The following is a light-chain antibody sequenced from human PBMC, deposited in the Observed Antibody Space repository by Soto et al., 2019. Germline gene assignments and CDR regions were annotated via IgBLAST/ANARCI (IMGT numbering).Light chain of an antibody. V-gene: IGLV2-14*03. J-gene: IGLJ1*01. CDR2: DVS. CDR3: NSFTTTTTYV. CDR1: SSDVGGFDH. Sequence: QSALTQPASVSGYPGQSITISCTGASSDVGGFDHVSWYQQHPGKVPRLLIYDVSSRPSGVSDRFSGSKSGNTASLTISGLQAEDEADYYCNSFTTTTTYVFGTGTKLTVL.